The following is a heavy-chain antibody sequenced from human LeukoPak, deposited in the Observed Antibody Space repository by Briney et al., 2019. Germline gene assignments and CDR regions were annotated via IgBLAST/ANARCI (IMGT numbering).Heavy chain of an antibody. J-gene: IGHJ3*02. Sequence: SETLSLTCTVSGGSISTYYWSWIRQSPGKGLEWIGYISYSGSINYSPSLKSRVTISVDTSKSQFSLNLSSVTAADTAVYYCARIGPSGGIAVASRVDIWGQGTMVTVSS. V-gene: IGHV4-59*08. D-gene: IGHD6-19*01. CDR2: ISYSGSI. CDR1: GGSISTYY. CDR3: ARIGPSGGIAVASRVDI.